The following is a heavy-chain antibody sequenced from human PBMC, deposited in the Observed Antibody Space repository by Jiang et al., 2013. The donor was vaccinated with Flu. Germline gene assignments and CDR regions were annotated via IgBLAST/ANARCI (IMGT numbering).Heavy chain of an antibody. Sequence: SQTLSLTCAISGDSVSSNSAAWNWIRQSPSRGLEWLGRTYYRSKWYNDYAVSVKSRITINPDTSKNQFSLQLNSVTPEDTAVYYCATEKYIVGAWPYFDYWGQGTLVTVSS. D-gene: IGHD1-26*01. CDR1: GDSVSSNSAA. CDR3: ATEKYIVGAWPYFDY. J-gene: IGHJ4*02. V-gene: IGHV6-1*01. CDR2: TYYRSKWYN.